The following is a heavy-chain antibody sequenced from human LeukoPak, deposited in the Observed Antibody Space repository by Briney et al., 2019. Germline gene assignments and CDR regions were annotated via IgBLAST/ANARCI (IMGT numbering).Heavy chain of an antibody. V-gene: IGHV3-20*04. CDR1: GFTFDDHG. Sequence: SGGSLRLSCAASGFTFDDHGMSWVRQAPGKGLEWVSGINWNGGSTVYADSVKGRFTISRDNAKNSLYLQMNSLRAEDTALYYCARTSGSYYPVCFDYWGQGTLVTVSS. CDR3: ARTSGSYYPVCFDY. J-gene: IGHJ4*02. D-gene: IGHD1-26*01. CDR2: INWNGGST.